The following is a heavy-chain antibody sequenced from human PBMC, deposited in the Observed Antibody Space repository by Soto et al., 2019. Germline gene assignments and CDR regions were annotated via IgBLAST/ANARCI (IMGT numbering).Heavy chain of an antibody. V-gene: IGHV5-51*01. J-gene: IGHJ4*02. CDR2: IYPGDSDT. D-gene: IGHD4-17*01. CDR1: GCSFTRYC. Sequence: SLKIPCKGSGCSFTRYCSGWVRKMPGKGLEWMGIIYPGDSDTRYSPSFQGQVTISADKSISTAYLQWSSLKASDTAMYYCARPLSSGDASFDYWGQGTLVTVSS. CDR3: ARPLSSGDASFDY.